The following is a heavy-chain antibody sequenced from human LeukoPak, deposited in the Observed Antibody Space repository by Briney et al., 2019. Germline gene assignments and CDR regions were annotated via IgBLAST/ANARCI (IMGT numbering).Heavy chain of an antibody. CDR3: AREYCSGGNCPIDY. Sequence: SETLSLTCTVSGYSISSYYWSWIRQPPGKGLEWIGYIYYSGSTNYNPSHRSRVIISIDTSKNQFSLKLSSVTAADTAVYYCAREYCSGGNCPIDYWGQGTLVTVSS. J-gene: IGHJ4*02. CDR1: GYSISSYY. CDR2: IYYSGST. D-gene: IGHD2-15*01. V-gene: IGHV4-59*01.